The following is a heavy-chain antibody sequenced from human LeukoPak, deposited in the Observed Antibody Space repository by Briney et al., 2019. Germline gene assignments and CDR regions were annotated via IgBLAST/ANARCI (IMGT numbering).Heavy chain of an antibody. Sequence: GGSLRLSCAASGFTFSTYGMNWVRQAPGKGLEWVSAISAGGGNTYYADSVKGRFTISRDNSKNTLFLEMNSLRVEDTAVYYCTSWGDTTAEYFQRWGQGTLVTVSS. CDR1: GFTFSTYG. CDR2: ISAGGGNT. CDR3: TSWGDTTAEYFQR. J-gene: IGHJ1*01. D-gene: IGHD2-21*02. V-gene: IGHV3-23*01.